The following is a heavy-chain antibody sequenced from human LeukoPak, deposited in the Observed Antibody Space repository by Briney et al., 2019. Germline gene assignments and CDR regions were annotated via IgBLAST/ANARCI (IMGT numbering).Heavy chain of an antibody. V-gene: IGHV1-69*13. Sequence: SVKVSCKASGGTFSSYAISWVRQAPGQGLEWMGGIIPIFGTANYAQKFQGRVTITADESTSTAYMELSSLRSEDTAVYYCAKTDSSGWYHFDYWGQGTLVTVSS. CDR2: IIPIFGTA. CDR1: GGTFSSYA. CDR3: AKTDSSGWYHFDY. D-gene: IGHD6-19*01. J-gene: IGHJ4*02.